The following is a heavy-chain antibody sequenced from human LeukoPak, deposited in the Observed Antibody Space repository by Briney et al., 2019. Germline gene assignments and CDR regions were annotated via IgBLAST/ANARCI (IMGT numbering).Heavy chain of an antibody. V-gene: IGHV4-34*01. CDR1: GGSFSGYY. CDR3: AGAPSATKGWFDP. CDR2: INHSGST. Sequence: SETLSLTCAVNGGSFSGYYWSWIRQPPGKGLEWIGEINHSGSTNYNPSLKSRVTISIDTSKNQFSLKVSSVTAADTAVYVCAGAPSATKGWFDPWGQGTLVTVSS. D-gene: IGHD3-10*01. J-gene: IGHJ5*02.